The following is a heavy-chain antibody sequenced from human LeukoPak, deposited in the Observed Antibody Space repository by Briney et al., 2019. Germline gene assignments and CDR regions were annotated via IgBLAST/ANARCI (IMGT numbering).Heavy chain of an antibody. J-gene: IGHJ6*03. V-gene: IGHV3-74*01. CDR1: GFTFSSYW. D-gene: IGHD5-18*01. CDR3: ARVGYSYGKGMDV. CDR2: INSDGSST. Sequence: GGSLRLSCAASGFTFSSYWMHWVRQAPGKGLVWVSRINSDGSSTSYADAVKGLFTISRDNAKNTLYLQMNSLRAEDTAVYYCARVGYSYGKGMDVWGKGTTVTVSS.